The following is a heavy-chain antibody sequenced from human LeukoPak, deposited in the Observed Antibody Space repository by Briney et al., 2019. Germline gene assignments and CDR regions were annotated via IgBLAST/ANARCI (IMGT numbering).Heavy chain of an antibody. V-gene: IGHV1-46*01. Sequence: ASVKVSCKASGYTFTSYYMHWVRQAPGQGLEWMGIINPSGGSTSYAQRFQGRLTITMTRGTSTSTVYMELSSLRSEDSAVYYWARGSYVDGFDYGGQGPRAPV. CDR2: INPSGGST. CDR1: GYTFTSYY. J-gene: IGHJ4*02. D-gene: IGHD6-6*01. CDR3: ARGSYVDGFDY.